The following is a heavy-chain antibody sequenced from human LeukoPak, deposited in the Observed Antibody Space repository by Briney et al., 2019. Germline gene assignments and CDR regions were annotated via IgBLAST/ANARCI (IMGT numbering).Heavy chain of an antibody. CDR1: GYTFTSYG. CDR3: GRERSGTYRTIDY. D-gene: IGHD1-26*01. Sequence: ASVKVSCKASGYTFTSYGISWVRQAPGQGLEWMGWISAYNGNTNYAQKLQGRVTMTTDTSTRTAYMELNSLRSGDTAVYYCGRERSGTYRTIDYWGQGTLVTVSS. CDR2: ISAYNGNT. V-gene: IGHV1-18*01. J-gene: IGHJ4*02.